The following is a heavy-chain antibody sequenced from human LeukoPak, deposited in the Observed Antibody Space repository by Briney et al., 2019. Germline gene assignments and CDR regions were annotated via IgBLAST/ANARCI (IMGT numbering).Heavy chain of an antibody. V-gene: IGHV1-69*13. J-gene: IGHJ6*03. CDR1: GGTFSSYA. CDR2: IIPIFGTA. CDR3: ASYIAARGYYYMDV. Sequence: SVKVSCKASGGTFSSYAISWVRQAPGQGLEWMGGIIPIFGTANYAQKFQGRVTITADESTSTAYMELSSLRSEDTAVYYCASYIAARGYYYMDVWGKGTTVTVSS. D-gene: IGHD6-25*01.